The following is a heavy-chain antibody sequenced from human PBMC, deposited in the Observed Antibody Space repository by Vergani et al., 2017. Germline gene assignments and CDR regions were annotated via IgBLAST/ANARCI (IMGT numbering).Heavy chain of an antibody. CDR3: GRDRGGYSSSPNDY. CDR1: GYTFTSYG. V-gene: IGHV1-18*01. Sequence: QVPLVQSGAEVKKPGASVKVSCKASGYTFTSYGISWVRQAPGQGLEGMGWISDYNGNTNYAQKLQGRVTMTTDTPTSTAYMELRSLRSDDTAVYYCGRDRGGYSSSPNDYWGQGTLVTVSS. D-gene: IGHD6-6*01. CDR2: ISDYNGNT. J-gene: IGHJ4*02.